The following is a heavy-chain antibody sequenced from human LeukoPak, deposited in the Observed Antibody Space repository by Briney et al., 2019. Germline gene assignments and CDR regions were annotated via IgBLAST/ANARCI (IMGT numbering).Heavy chain of an antibody. J-gene: IGHJ4*02. V-gene: IGHV3-30*18. Sequence: GGSLRLSCAASGFTFSSYGMHWVRQAPGKGLEWVAVISYDGSNKYYADSVKGRFTISRDNSKNTLYLQMNSLRAEDTAVYYCAKDRPSRYDSSGYYPDYWGQGTLVTVSS. D-gene: IGHD3-22*01. CDR3: AKDRPSRYDSSGYYPDY. CDR1: GFTFSSYG. CDR2: ISYDGSNK.